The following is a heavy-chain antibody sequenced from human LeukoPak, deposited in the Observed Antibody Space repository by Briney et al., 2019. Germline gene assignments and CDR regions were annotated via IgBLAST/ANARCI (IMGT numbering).Heavy chain of an antibody. Sequence: GGSLRLSVEASGFTFSSYSMNWVRQAPGKGLEWVSSISSSSSYIYYADSVKGRFTISRDNAKNSLYLQMNSLRAEDTAVYYCARSGLGIVVVVAATNDYWGQGTLVTVSS. J-gene: IGHJ4*02. V-gene: IGHV3-21*01. CDR3: ARSGLGIVVVVAATNDY. CDR2: ISSSSSYI. D-gene: IGHD2-15*01. CDR1: GFTFSSYS.